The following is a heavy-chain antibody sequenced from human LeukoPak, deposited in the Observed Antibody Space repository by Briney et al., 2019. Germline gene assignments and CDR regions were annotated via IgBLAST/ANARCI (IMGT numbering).Heavy chain of an antibody. CDR1: GLSLSSYW. V-gene: IGHV3-7*05. CDR3: AKDSYSKGDY. J-gene: IGHJ4*02. D-gene: IGHD1-26*01. CDR2: IKQDGSES. Sequence: GGSLTLSCAASGLSLSSYWMSCVRQAPGKGLEWVANIKQDGSESKYVGSVTGRFTISRDNAKNSLYLQMNSLRAEDTAVYYCAKDSYSKGDYWGQGTLVTVSS.